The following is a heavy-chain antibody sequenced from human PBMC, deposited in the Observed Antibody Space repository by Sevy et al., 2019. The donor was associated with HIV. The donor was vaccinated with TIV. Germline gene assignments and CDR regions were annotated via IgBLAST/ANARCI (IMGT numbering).Heavy chain of an antibody. CDR1: GFTFSSYS. Sequence: GGSLRLSCAASGFTFSSYSMNWVRQAPGKGLEWVSSISSSSSYIYYAGSVKGRFTISRDNAKNSLYLQMNSLRAEDTAVYYCARDPTYYDYVWGSYLDYWGQGTLVTVSS. V-gene: IGHV3-21*01. CDR2: ISSSSSYI. CDR3: ARDPTYYDYVWGSYLDY. J-gene: IGHJ4*02. D-gene: IGHD3-16*02.